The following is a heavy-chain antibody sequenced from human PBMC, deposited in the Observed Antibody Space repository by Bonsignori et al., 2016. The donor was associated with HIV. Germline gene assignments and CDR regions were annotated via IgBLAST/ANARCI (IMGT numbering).Heavy chain of an antibody. CDR2: INPNSGGT. CDR3: AREDPSGSYKGFDY. D-gene: IGHD1-26*01. CDR1: GYTFTGYY. V-gene: IGHV1-2*06. Sequence: ASVKVSCKASGYTFTGYYIHWVRQAPGQGLEWMGRINPNSGGTNYAQKFQGRVTMTRDTSISTAYMELSRLRSDDTAVYYCAREDPSGSYKGFDYWGQGTLVTVSS. J-gene: IGHJ4*02.